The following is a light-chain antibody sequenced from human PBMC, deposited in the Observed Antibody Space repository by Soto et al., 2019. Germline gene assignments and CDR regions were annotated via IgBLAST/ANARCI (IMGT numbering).Light chain of an antibody. V-gene: IGLV2-14*03. CDR1: SSDVGGYNY. CDR2: DVS. J-gene: IGLJ2*01. CDR3: SSYTGSSTLVI. Sequence: QSALTQPASVSGSPGQSITISCTGTSSDVGGYNYVSWYQQHPGKAPKLMIYDVSNRPSGVSDRFSGSRSGNTASLAISGLQAEDEAHYFCSSYTGSSTLVIFGGGTKLTFL.